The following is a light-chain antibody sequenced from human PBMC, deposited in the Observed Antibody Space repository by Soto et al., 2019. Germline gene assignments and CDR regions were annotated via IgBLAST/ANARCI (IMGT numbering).Light chain of an antibody. J-gene: IGLJ2*01. Sequence: QSALTQSPSASGSPGQSITVSCTGTSSDVGDYNFVSWYQQHPGKAPKLLIYEVTKRPSGVPDRFSGSKSGNTASLTVSGLQSEDEADYYCSSFAASHVVFGGGIQLTVL. V-gene: IGLV2-8*01. CDR1: SSDVGDYNF. CDR3: SSFAASHVV. CDR2: EVT.